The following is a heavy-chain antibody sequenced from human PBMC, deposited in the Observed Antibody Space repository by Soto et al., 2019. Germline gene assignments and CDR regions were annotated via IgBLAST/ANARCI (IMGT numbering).Heavy chain of an antibody. J-gene: IGHJ4*02. CDR2: IIPIFGTA. D-gene: IGHD5-18*01. Sequence: SVKVSCKXSGGTFSSYAISWVRQAPGQGLEWMGGIIPIFGTANYAQKFQGRVTITADESTSTAYMELSSLRSEDTAVYYCAREDRGYSYGGSGYWGQGTLVTVSS. CDR3: AREDRGYSYGGSGY. V-gene: IGHV1-69*13. CDR1: GGTFSSYA.